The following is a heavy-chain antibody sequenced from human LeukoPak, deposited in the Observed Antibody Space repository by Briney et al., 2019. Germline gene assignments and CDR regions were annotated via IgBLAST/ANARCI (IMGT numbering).Heavy chain of an antibody. V-gene: IGHV3-74*01. CDR1: GFTFSSYW. J-gene: IGHJ6*03. D-gene: IGHD5-18*01. CDR2: ITSDGSST. CDR3: AKDQKRGYSYGYLFYYYYMDV. Sequence: GGSLRLSCAASGFTFSSYWMHWVRQAPGKGLVWVSRITSDGSSTSYADSVKGRFTISRDNAKNTLYLQMNSLRAEDTAVYYCAKDQKRGYSYGYLFYYYYMDVWGKGTTVTISS.